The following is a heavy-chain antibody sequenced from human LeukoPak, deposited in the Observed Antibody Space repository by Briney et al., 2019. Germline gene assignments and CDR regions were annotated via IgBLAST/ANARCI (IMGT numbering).Heavy chain of an antibody. J-gene: IGHJ6*03. CDR1: GFTFSSYN. CDR3: ARDGVLRYFDWLFPYYMDV. V-gene: IGHV3-48*04. Sequence: TGGSLRLSCAASGFTFSSYNMNWVRQAPGKGLEWVSYISTSGSTIYYADSVKGRFTISRDNAKNSLYLQMNSLRAEDTAVYYCARDGVLRYFDWLFPYYMDVWGKGTTVTISS. CDR2: ISTSGSTI. D-gene: IGHD3-9*01.